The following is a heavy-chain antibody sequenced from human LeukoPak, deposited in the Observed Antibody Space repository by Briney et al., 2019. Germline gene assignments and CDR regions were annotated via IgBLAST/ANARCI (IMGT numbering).Heavy chain of an antibody. CDR2: IYYSGST. Sequence: PSETLSLTCTVSGGSISSYYWSWIRQPPGKGLEWIGYIYYSGSTNYNPSLKSRVTISVDTSKNQFSLKLSSVTAADTAVYYCARLAYYYDSSGPNYYYYMDVWGKGTTVTVSS. CDR3: ARLAYYYDSSGPNYYYYMDV. D-gene: IGHD3-22*01. CDR1: GGSISSYY. J-gene: IGHJ6*03. V-gene: IGHV4-59*08.